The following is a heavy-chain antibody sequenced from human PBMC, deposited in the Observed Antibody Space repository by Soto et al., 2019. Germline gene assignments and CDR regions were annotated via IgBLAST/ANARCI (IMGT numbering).Heavy chain of an antibody. CDR2: ISSSSSPI. D-gene: IGHD3-22*01. J-gene: IGHJ6*02. Sequence: EVQFVESGGGLVQPGGSLRLSCAASEFTFSTYSVNWVRQAPGKGLEWVSYISSSSSPIYYADSVKGRFTISRDNAKNSVYLQMNSLRDEDTAVYYCARDGGGESSGSTHYYYYGMDVWGRGTPVTVSS. V-gene: IGHV3-48*02. CDR3: ARDGGGESSGSTHYYYYGMDV. CDR1: EFTFSTYS.